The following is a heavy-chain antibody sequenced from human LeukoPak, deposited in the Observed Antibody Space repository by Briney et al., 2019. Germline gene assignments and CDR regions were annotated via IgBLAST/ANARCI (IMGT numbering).Heavy chain of an antibody. D-gene: IGHD3-3*01. J-gene: IGHJ6*03. V-gene: IGHV4-34*01. CDR1: GGSFSGYY. Sequence: SETLSLTCAVYGGSFSGYYWSWIRQPPGKGLEWIGEINHSGSTNYNPSLKSRVTISVDTSKNQSSLKLSSVTAADTAVYYCARGFDDFWSGYYVYYYMDVWGKGTTVTVSS. CDR3: ARGFDDFWSGYYVYYYMDV. CDR2: INHSGST.